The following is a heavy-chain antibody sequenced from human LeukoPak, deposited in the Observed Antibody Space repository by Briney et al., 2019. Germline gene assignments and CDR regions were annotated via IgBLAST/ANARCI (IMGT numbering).Heavy chain of an antibody. CDR3: ARGYTYRFDY. CDR2: IQSNGGDK. Sequence: GGSLRLFCVVSGFTLRNYGIHWVRHAPDKGLEWVALIQSNGGDKRYANSVKGRFTISSDNSKDSVYLEMSSLRADDTALYYCARGYTYRFDYWGQGTLVAVSS. J-gene: IGHJ4*02. D-gene: IGHD5-18*01. V-gene: IGHV3-30*02. CDR1: GFTLRNYG.